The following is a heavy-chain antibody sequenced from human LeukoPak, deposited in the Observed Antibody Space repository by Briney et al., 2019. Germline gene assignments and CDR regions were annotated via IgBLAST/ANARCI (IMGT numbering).Heavy chain of an antibody. Sequence: GGSLRLSCAAPGFTFSSYGMHWVRQAPGKGLEWVTVISYDGSNKYYADSVKGRFTISRDNSKNTLYLQMNSLRAEDTAVYYCAKDRFVHIWFGQGYMDVWGKGTTVIVSS. D-gene: IGHD3-10*01. CDR2: ISYDGSNK. V-gene: IGHV3-30*18. J-gene: IGHJ6*03. CDR1: GFTFSSYG. CDR3: AKDRFVHIWFGQGYMDV.